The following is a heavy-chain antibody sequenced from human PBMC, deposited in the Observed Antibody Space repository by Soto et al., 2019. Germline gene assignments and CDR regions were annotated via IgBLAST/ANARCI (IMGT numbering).Heavy chain of an antibody. D-gene: IGHD3-10*01. V-gene: IGHV1-8*01. Sequence: QVQLVQSGAEVKKPGASVKVSCKASGYTFTSYDINWVRQATGQGLEWMGWMNPNSGNTGYAQKFQGRVTMTRNTSISTAYMELSSLRSEDTAVYYCARGGVLPMVRDLEFWFDPWGQGTLVTVSS. CDR3: ARGGVLPMVRDLEFWFDP. CDR1: GYTFTSYD. CDR2: MNPNSGNT. J-gene: IGHJ5*02.